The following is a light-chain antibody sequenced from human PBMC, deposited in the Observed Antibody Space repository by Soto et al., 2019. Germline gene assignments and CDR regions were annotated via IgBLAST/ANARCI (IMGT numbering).Light chain of an antibody. CDR3: QQRFNWPLT. V-gene: IGKV3-11*01. CDR2: DGS. CDR1: QSFSTN. J-gene: IGKJ4*01. Sequence: EIVLTQSPATLSLSPGERATLSCRASQSFSTNLAWYQQKPGQAPRLLIYDGSKRATGIPARFSGSGSGTDFTLTISSLEPEDSAVYYCQQRFNWPLTFGGGTKVEIK.